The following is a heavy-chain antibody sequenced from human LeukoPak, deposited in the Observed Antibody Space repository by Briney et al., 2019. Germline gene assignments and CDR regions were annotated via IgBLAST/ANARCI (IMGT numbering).Heavy chain of an antibody. CDR3: ARNRYYYGSGSYGVPNWFDP. D-gene: IGHD3-10*01. Sequence: PSETLSLTCTVSGGSISSYYWSWIRQPPGKGLEWIGYIYYSGSTYYNPSLKSRVTISVDTSKNQFSLKLSSVTAADTAMYYCARNRYYYGSGSYGVPNWFDPWGQGTLVTVSS. V-gene: IGHV4-59*04. CDR1: GGSISSYY. CDR2: IYYSGST. J-gene: IGHJ5*02.